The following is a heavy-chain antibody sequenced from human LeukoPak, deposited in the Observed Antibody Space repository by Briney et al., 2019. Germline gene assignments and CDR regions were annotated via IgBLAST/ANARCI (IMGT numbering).Heavy chain of an antibody. CDR1: GYTFTSYG. Sequence: ASVKVSCKASGYTFTSYGISWVRQAPGQGLEWMGWISAYNGNTNYAQKLQGRVTMTTDTSTSTAYMELRSLRSDDTAVYYCSTALLYSGYDYDPEGYWGQGTLVTVSS. V-gene: IGHV1-18*01. J-gene: IGHJ4*02. CDR3: STALLYSGYDYDPEGY. D-gene: IGHD5-12*01. CDR2: ISAYNGNT.